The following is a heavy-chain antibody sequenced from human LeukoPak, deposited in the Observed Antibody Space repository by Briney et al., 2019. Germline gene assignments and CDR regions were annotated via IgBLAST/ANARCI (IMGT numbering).Heavy chain of an antibody. D-gene: IGHD1-26*01. CDR3: APHRDGSYPFDF. J-gene: IGHJ4*02. CDR2: ITDSGRTM. Sequence: GGSLRLSCAASGFTFSDYYMTWIRQAPGKGLEWVSSITDSGRTMFYADSVKGRFTISRDSAKNSLYLQMNSLRDEDTAVYYCAPHRDGSYPFDFWGQGTLVTVSS. CDR1: GFTFSDYY. V-gene: IGHV3-11*04.